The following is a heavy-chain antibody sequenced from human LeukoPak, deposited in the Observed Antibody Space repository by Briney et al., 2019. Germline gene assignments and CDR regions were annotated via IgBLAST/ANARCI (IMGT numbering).Heavy chain of an antibody. CDR1: GYTFTGYY. CDR3: ARTSRRGRPFDY. J-gene: IGHJ4*02. CDR2: ISAYNGNT. Sequence: ASVKVSCKASGYTFTGYYMHWVRQAPGQGLEWMGWISAYNGNTNYAQKLQGRVTMTTDTSTSTAYMELRSLRSEDTAVYYCARTSRRGRPFDYWGQGTLVTVSS. V-gene: IGHV1-18*04.